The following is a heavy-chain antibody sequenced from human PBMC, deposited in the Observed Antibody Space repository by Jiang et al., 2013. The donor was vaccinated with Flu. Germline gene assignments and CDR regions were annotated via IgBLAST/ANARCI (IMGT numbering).Heavy chain of an antibody. CDR3: ARTLWSPRRFFDY. CDR2: TYYSSKWYN. J-gene: IGHJ4*02. CDR1: GDSVSSNSAA. V-gene: IGHV6-1*01. D-gene: IGHD3-10*01. Sequence: SQTLSLTCAISGDSVSSNSAAWNWIRQSPSRGLEWLGRTYYSSKWYNDYAVSVRSRITINPDTSKNQFSLQLNSMTPEDTAVYFCARTLWSPRRFFDYWGQGTLVTVSS.